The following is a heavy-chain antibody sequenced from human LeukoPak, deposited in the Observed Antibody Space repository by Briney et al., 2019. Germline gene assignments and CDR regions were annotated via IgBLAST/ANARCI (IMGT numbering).Heavy chain of an antibody. J-gene: IGHJ6*02. CDR3: ASVPGLDYYYYYGMDV. CDR2: TSAYNGDT. D-gene: IGHD6-19*01. CDR1: GYTFTSYG. Sequence: ASVKVSCKASGYTFTSYGISWVRQAPGQGLEWMGWTSAYNGDTNYAQKLQGRVTMTTDTSTSTAYMELRSLRSDDTAVYYCASVPGLDYYYYYGMDVWGQGTTVTVSS. V-gene: IGHV1-18*01.